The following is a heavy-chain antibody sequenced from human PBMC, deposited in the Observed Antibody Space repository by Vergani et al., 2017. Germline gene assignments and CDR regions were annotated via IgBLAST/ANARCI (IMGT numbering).Heavy chain of an antibody. CDR3: AKHFRGWGIDY. V-gene: IGHV3-30*02. J-gene: IGHJ4*02. CDR1: GFTLSSSD. CDR2: IQFDGSNQ. Sequence: QVQLVESGGGVVQRGGSLRISCATSGFTLSSSDMQWIRQGPGKGLEFVAFIQFDGSNQYYADSVKGRFTLSRDFSKNTLYLQMNSLRTDDTATYYCAKHFRGWGIDYWGQGTQVIVSS. D-gene: IGHD3-16*01.